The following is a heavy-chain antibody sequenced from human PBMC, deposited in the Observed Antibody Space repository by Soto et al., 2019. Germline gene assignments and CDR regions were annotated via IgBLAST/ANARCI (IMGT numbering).Heavy chain of an antibody. CDR3: VRVRKTRGGCIYSVCD. J-gene: IGHJ4*02. CDR1: GDTFSSYA. Sequence: QVQLVQSGPEVKKPGSSVKVSCKSSGDTFSSYAFSWVRQAPGQGLQWMGGIVPIFDAARYPPDFQDRLTITAAEAMKRAYIAPSGFGSLDTAPFYSVRVRKTRGGCIYSVCDWGQGTLV. D-gene: IGHD1-26*01. CDR2: IVPIFDAA. V-gene: IGHV1-69*01.